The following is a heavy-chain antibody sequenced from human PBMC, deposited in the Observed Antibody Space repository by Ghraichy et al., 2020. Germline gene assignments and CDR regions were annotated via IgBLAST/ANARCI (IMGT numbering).Heavy chain of an antibody. CDR3: TTGNKMAAHDY. J-gene: IGHJ4*02. Sequence: GGSLRLSCAASGFTFSNAWMSWVRQAPGKGLEWVGHIKSKTGGGSTDYAAPVRVSFTISRYDSKNTLYLQMNSLETGDTAVYYCTTGNKMAAHDYWGQGTLVTVSS. D-gene: IGHD1/OR15-1a*01. V-gene: IGHV3-15*01. CDR1: GFTFSNAW. CDR2: IKSKTGGGST.